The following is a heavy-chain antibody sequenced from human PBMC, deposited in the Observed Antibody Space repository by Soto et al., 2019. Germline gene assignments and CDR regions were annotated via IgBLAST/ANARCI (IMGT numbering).Heavy chain of an antibody. CDR1: GDSVSSNSAA. D-gene: IGHD2-2*02. V-gene: IGHV6-1*01. Sequence: QVQLQQSGPGLVKPSQTLSLTCAISGDSVSSNSAAWNWIRQSPSRGLERLGRTYYRSKWYNDYAVSVKSRIPINPDTAKDQCSLQLNSVTPEYTAVYYCARADYCSSTSCYTKGGREGMDVWGQGTTVTVSS. CDR3: ARADYCSSTSCYTKGGREGMDV. CDR2: TYYRSKWYN. J-gene: IGHJ6*02.